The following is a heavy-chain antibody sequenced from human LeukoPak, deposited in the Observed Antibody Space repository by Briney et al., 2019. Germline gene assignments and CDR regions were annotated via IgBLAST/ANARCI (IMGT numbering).Heavy chain of an antibody. CDR1: GGSISGSY. CDR2: IHDSGTT. D-gene: IGHD5-12*01. CDR3: AIEHDGATYGNL. V-gene: IGHV4-59*01. J-gene: IGHJ5*02. Sequence: SVTLSLNCTVSGGSISGSYWNWIRQPPGKGLEGIGCIHDSGTTNYNPSLKSRVTISLHTSKNQFSLRLTSVTAADTAVYYCAIEHDGATYGNLWGQGTLVAVSS.